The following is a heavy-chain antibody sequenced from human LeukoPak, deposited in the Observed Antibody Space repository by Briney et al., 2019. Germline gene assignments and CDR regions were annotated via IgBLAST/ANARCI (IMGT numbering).Heavy chain of an antibody. D-gene: IGHD6-19*01. CDR1: GGSFSGYY. CDR3: AGSGWSHYYYYGMDV. Sequence: SETLSLTCAVYGGSFSGYYWSWIRQPPGKGLEWIGEINHSGSTNYNPSLKSRVTIPVDTSKKQFSLKLSSVTAADTAVYYCAGSGWSHYYYYGMDVWGKGTTVTVSS. V-gene: IGHV4-34*01. CDR2: INHSGST. J-gene: IGHJ6*04.